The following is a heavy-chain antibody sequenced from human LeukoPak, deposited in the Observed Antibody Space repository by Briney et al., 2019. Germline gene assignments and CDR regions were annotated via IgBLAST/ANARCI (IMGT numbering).Heavy chain of an antibody. D-gene: IGHD6-19*01. CDR3: ARGLYGSGWYGLPYYFDY. CDR1: GGSFSGYY. CDR2: INHSGST. Sequence: PSETLSLTCAVYGGSFSGYYWSWIRQPPGKGLEWIGEINHSGSTNYNPSLKSRVTISVDTSKNQFSLKQSSVTAADTAVYYCARGLYGSGWYGLPYYFDYWGQGTLVTVSS. J-gene: IGHJ4*02. V-gene: IGHV4-34*01.